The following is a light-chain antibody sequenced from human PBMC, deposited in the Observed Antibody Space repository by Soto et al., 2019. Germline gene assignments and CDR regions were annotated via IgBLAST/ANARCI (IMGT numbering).Light chain of an antibody. CDR1: SSDIGNYDL. J-gene: IGLJ1*01. Sequence: QSALTQPASVSGSPGQSITISCTGTSSDIGNYDLVSWYQQHPGKAPKLMIYEASKRPSGVSSRFSGSKSGNMASLTISGLQAEDEADYYCCSYAGSNTNVFGTGTKVTVL. V-gene: IGLV2-23*01. CDR2: EAS. CDR3: CSYAGSNTNV.